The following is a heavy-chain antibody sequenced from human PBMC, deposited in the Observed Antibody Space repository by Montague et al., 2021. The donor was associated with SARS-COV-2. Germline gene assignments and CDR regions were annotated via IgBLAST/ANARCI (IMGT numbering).Heavy chain of an antibody. J-gene: IGHJ6*02. CDR2: INHSGST. Sequence: SETLSLTCTVYGGSFRGYYWTWIRQSPRKGLEWIGEINHSGSTNYNPSLKSRVTISVDTSKNQFSLKLSSVTAADTAVYYCARGEITTRGLIYYYGMDVWGQGTTVTVSS. D-gene: IGHD4-11*01. CDR3: ARGEITTRGLIYYYGMDV. V-gene: IGHV4-34*01. CDR1: GGSFRGYY.